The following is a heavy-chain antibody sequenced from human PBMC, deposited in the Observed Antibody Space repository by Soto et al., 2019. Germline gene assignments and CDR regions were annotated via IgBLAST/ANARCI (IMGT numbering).Heavy chain of an antibody. CDR2: ISPEGFNT. CDR1: DFTFDGHG. V-gene: IGHV3-23*01. CDR3: VSWVSAHFDY. J-gene: IGHJ4*02. Sequence: EVDLLESGGGLVQPGGSLRLSCAASDFTFDGHGMSWVRQAPGKGPEWVSTISPEGFNTHYADSVRGRFIISRDNSRNTVDLHMSSLGVKDTAIYYGVSWVSAHFDYWGQGTPVTVS. D-gene: IGHD2-8*01.